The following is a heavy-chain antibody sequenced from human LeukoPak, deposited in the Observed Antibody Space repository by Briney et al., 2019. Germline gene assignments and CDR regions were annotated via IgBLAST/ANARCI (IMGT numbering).Heavy chain of an antibody. Sequence: GGSLRLSCAASGFTFSRNAMAWVRQAPGKGLEWVSGISAGGGSTYYADSVQGRFSISRDASNNTVHLQMNSLRAEDTAVYYCAKSKGGASSTPYFDSWGQGTLVTVSS. J-gene: IGHJ4*02. CDR2: ISAGGGST. V-gene: IGHV3-23*01. CDR1: GFTFSRNA. D-gene: IGHD2-2*01. CDR3: AKSKGGASSTPYFDS.